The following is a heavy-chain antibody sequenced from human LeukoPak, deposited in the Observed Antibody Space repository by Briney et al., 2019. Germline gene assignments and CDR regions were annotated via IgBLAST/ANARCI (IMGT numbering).Heavy chain of an antibody. CDR3: ARETGVVAVAGTILNWFDP. J-gene: IGHJ5*02. D-gene: IGHD6-19*01. CDR2: ISAYNGNT. CDR1: GYTFTSYG. V-gene: IGHV1-18*04. Sequence: ASVKVSCKASGYTFTSYGISWVRQAPGQGLEWMGWISAYNGNTNYAQKLQGRVTMTTDTSTSTAYMELRSLRSDDTAVYYCARETGVVAVAGTILNWFDPWGQGTLVTVSS.